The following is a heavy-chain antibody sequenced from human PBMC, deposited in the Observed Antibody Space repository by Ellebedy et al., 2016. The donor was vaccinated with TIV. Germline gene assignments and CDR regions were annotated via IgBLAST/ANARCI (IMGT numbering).Heavy chain of an antibody. V-gene: IGHV4-30-2*01. CDR3: ATINWGAYNFDL. D-gene: IGHD7-27*01. J-gene: IGHJ4*02. Sequence: SETLSLTXAVSGGSISSGGYSWSWIRQPPGKGLEWIGYIYHSGSTYYNPSLKSRVTISVDRSKNQFSLKLSSVTAADTAVYYCATINWGAYNFDLWGQGTLVTVSS. CDR2: IYHSGST. CDR1: GGSISSGGYS.